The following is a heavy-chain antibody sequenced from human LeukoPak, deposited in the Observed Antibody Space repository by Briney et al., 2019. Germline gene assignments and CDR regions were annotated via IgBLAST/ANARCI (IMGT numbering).Heavy chain of an antibody. CDR1: GGPISSYS. CDR3: AGRSSWAPDY. V-gene: IGHV4-4*07. Sequence: PSETLSLTCTVSGGPISSYSWSWIRQPAGKGLEWIGRIFASGSTKYNPSLKSRVTMSVETSKNQFSLKLSSVTAADTAVYYCAGRSSWAPDYWGQGTLVTVSS. J-gene: IGHJ4*02. D-gene: IGHD7-27*01. CDR2: IFASGST.